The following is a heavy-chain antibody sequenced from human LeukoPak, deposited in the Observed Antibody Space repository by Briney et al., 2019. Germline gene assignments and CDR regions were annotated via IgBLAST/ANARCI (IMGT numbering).Heavy chain of an antibody. CDR3: ARLASSSWPLYYYYGMDV. D-gene: IGHD6-13*01. CDR2: MNPNSANT. Sequence: ASVKVSCKASRYTFTSYDINWVRQATGQGLEWMGWMNPNSANTGYAQKLQGRVTMTRNTSISTAYMELSSLRSEDTAVYYCARLASSSWPLYYYYGMDVWGQGTTVTVSS. V-gene: IGHV1-8*01. J-gene: IGHJ6*02. CDR1: RYTFTSYD.